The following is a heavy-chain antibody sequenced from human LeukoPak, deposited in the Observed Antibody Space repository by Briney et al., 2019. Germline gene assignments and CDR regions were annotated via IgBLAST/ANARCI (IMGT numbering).Heavy chain of an antibody. D-gene: IGHD5-24*01. V-gene: IGHV4-39*07. CDR2: IYYSGST. CDR3: ARLDVEMATTYLDY. J-gene: IGHJ4*02. Sequence: SETLSLTCTVSGGSISSSSYYWGWIRQPPGTGLEWTGSIYYSGSTNYNPSLKSRVTISVDTSKNQFSLKLSSVTAADTAVYYCARLDVEMATTYLDYWGQGTLVTVSS. CDR1: GGSISSSSYY.